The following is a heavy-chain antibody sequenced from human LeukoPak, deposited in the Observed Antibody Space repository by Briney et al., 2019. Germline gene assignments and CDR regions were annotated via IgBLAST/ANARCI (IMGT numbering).Heavy chain of an antibody. CDR3: ARESGEYYDSSGYLDY. CDR1: GFTFSSYA. J-gene: IGHJ4*02. V-gene: IGHV3-30*04. Sequence: PGGSLRLSCAASGFTFSSYAMHWVRQAPGKGLEWVAVISYDGSNKYYADSVKGRFTISRDNSKNTLYLQMNSLRAEDTAVYYCARESGEYYDSSGYLDYWGQGTLVTVSS. CDR2: ISYDGSNK. D-gene: IGHD3-22*01.